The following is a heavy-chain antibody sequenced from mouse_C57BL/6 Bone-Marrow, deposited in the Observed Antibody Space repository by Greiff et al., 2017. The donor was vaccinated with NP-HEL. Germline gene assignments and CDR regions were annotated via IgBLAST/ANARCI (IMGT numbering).Heavy chain of an antibody. J-gene: IGHJ4*01. CDR1: GYTFTDYY. CDR3: AQWGIYYGYLYAMDY. V-gene: IGHV1-19*01. CDR2: INPYNGGT. Sequence: EVKLMESGPVLVKPGASVKMSCKASGYTFTDYYMNWVKQSHGKSLEWIGVINPYNGGTSYNQKFKGKATLTVDKSSRTAYMELNSLTSEDSAVYYCAQWGIYYGYLYAMDYWGPGTSVTVSS. D-gene: IGHD2-2*01.